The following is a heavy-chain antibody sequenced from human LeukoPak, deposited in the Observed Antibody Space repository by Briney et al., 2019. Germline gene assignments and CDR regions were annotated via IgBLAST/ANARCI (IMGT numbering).Heavy chain of an antibody. D-gene: IGHD3-3*01. CDR2: IYYSGTT. Sequence: SETLSLTCAVSGGSISSGDYYWGWFRQPPGKGLEWIGTIYYSGTTYYNVTLKSRVTISVDTSKNQFSLKLSSVTAADTAVYYCAGIFGGDWFDPWGRGTLVTVSS. CDR1: GGSISSGDYY. CDR3: AGIFGGDWFDP. V-gene: IGHV4-39*01. J-gene: IGHJ5*02.